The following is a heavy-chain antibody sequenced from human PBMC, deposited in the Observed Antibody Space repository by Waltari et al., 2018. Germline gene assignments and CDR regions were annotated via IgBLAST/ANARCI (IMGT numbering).Heavy chain of an antibody. Sequence: EVQLVESGGVVVQPGGSLRLSCAASGFTFDDYAMHLVRQAPGTCLEWFSFISWECSTTSYAESVKCRFTISRDNSKNSLYLQMNSLRAEDNALYYCAKDSRGYSGWVDYWGQGTLVTVSS. V-gene: IGHV3-43D*03. CDR2: ISWECSTT. CDR3: AKDSRGYSGWVDY. D-gene: IGHD6-19*01. J-gene: IGHJ4*02. CDR1: GFTFDDYA.